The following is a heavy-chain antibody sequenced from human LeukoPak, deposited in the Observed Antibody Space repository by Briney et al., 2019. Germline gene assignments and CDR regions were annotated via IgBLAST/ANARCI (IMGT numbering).Heavy chain of an antibody. CDR1: GFSLTNYW. CDR2: IYPGDSDT. V-gene: IGHV5-51*01. Sequence: GESLKISCKGSGFSLTNYWIGWVRQVPGKGLDWMGIIYPGDSDTRYSPSFQGQVTISADTSINPAHLQWSSLKASDTAMYYCARQYCGGDCYPEPDAFDIWGQGTMVTVSS. J-gene: IGHJ3*02. CDR3: ARQYCGGDCYPEPDAFDI. D-gene: IGHD2-21*02.